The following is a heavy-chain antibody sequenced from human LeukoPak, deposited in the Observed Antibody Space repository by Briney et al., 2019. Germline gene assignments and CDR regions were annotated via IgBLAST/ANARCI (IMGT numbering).Heavy chain of an antibody. J-gene: IGHJ4*02. Sequence: PGRSLRLSCAASGFTFSSYAMHWVRQAPGKGLEWVAVISYDGSNKYYADSVKGRFTISRDNSKNTLYLQMNSLRAEDTAVYYCARVLTSVDYGDYYFDYWGQGTLVTVSS. D-gene: IGHD4-17*01. CDR1: GFTFSSYA. CDR2: ISYDGSNK. CDR3: ARVLTSVDYGDYYFDY. V-gene: IGHV3-30*04.